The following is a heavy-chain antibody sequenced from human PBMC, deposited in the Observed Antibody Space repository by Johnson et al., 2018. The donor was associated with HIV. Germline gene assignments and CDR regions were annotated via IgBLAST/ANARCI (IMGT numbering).Heavy chain of an antibody. CDR3: TTLEYTTRPRAFDI. V-gene: IGHV3-15*01. Sequence: VQLVESGGGLVKPGGSLRLSCAASGFPFTDAWMTWVRQAPGKGLEWVGQIKRKTDGGTTDYSAPVKGRFIISRDDSENTLYLQMNSLKTEDTAMYYCTTLEYTTRPRAFDIWGQGTVVTVSS. J-gene: IGHJ3*02. D-gene: IGHD6-6*01. CDR2: IKRKTDGGTT. CDR1: GFPFTDAW.